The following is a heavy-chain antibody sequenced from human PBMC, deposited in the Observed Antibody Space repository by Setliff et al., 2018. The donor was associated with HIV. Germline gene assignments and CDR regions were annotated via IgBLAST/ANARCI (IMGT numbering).Heavy chain of an antibody. CDR2: LYYNGNT. D-gene: IGHD6-19*01. J-gene: IGHJ4*02. Sequence: KASETLSLTCPVSACSNRNGYYCGWIRQSPGKGLQWIGTLYYNGNTYYNPSLKSRVNMSVDTSKNQFSLDLNSVTAADTAVYYCSRETIRSGHPSEAGFDFWGQGALVTVSS. V-gene: IGHV4-38-2*02. CDR3: SRETIRSGHPSEAGFDF. CDR1: ACSNRNGYY.